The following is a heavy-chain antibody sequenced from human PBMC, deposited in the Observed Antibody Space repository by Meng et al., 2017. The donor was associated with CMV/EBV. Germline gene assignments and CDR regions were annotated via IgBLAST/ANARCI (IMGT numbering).Heavy chain of an antibody. J-gene: IGHJ4*02. D-gene: IGHD3-16*01. CDR2: IYSSGST. CDR3: ASLGGGY. Sequence: TLSLTCTVPVGSISSHVWSWIRQPAGKGLEWMGRIYSSGSTNYNPSLKSRVTMSVDTSKNQYSLQLNSVTAADTAVYYCASLGGGYWGQGTLVTVSS. CDR1: VGSISSHV. V-gene: IGHV4-4*07.